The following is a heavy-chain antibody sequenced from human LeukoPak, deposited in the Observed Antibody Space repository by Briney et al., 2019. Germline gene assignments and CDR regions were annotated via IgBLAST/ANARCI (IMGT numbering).Heavy chain of an antibody. CDR1: GYTFTSYY. V-gene: IGHV1-46*01. J-gene: IGHJ4*02. Sequence: ASVKVSCKASGYTFTSYYMHWVRQAPGQGLEWMGIINPSGGSTSYAQKFQGRVTMTRDMSTSTVYMELSSLRSEDTAVYYCARGVGLGPDTMIVAGGDYWGQGTLVTVSS. CDR2: INPSGGST. CDR3: ARGVGLGPDTMIVAGGDY. D-gene: IGHD3-22*01.